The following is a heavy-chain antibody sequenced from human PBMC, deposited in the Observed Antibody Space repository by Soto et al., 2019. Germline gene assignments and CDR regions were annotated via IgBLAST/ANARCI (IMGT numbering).Heavy chain of an antibody. Sequence: PGGSLRLSCAASEFTFSDYYMSWIRQAPGKGLEWVSYISSSSSYTNYADSVKGRFTISRGNAKNSLYLQMNSLRAEDTAVYYCAKDQGSSWYEIDYWGQGTLVTVSS. D-gene: IGHD6-13*01. CDR3: AKDQGSSWYEIDY. V-gene: IGHV3-11*05. CDR1: EFTFSDYY. CDR2: ISSSSSYT. J-gene: IGHJ4*02.